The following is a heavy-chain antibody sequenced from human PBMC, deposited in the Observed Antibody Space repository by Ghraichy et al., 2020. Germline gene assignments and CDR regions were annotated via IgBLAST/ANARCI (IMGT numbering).Heavy chain of an antibody. CDR2: IYYSGST. Sequence: SETLSLTCTVSGGSVSSGSYYWSWIRQPPGKGLEWIGYIYYSGSTNYNPSLKSRVTISVDTSKNQFSLKLSSVTAADTAVYYCARAPGDDIVVVPAALELWGQGTLVTVSS. J-gene: IGHJ5*02. CDR1: GGSVSSGSYY. V-gene: IGHV4-61*01. CDR3: ARAPGDDIVVVPAALEL. D-gene: IGHD2-2*01.